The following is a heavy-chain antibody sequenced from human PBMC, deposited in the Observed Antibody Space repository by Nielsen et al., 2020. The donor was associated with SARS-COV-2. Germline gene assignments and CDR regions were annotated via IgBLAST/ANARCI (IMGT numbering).Heavy chain of an antibody. CDR2: ITHGGTT. CDR3: ARTGYYDSSGYYYVAGFDY. D-gene: IGHD3-22*01. V-gene: IGHV4-34*10. Sequence: SETLSLTCAVYGGSFSAYCWTWVRQPPGKGLEWIGEITHGGTTNYNPSLKSRVTMSVDTSKNQFSLKLSSVTAADTAVYYCARTGYYDSSGYYYVAGFDYWGQGTLVTVSS. CDR1: GGSFSAYC. J-gene: IGHJ4*02.